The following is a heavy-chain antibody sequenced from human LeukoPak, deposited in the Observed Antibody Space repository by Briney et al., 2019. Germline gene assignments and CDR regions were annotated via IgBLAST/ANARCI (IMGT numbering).Heavy chain of an antibody. CDR1: GGSISSYY. J-gene: IGHJ4*02. V-gene: IGHV4-59*01. D-gene: IGHD5-18*01. CDR2: IYYSGST. Sequence: SETLSLTCTVSGGSISSYYWSWIRQPPGKGLEWIGYIYYSGSTNYNPSLKSRVTISVDTSKNQFSLKLSSVTAADTAVYYCARAGGYSYGSIFDYWGQGTLVTVSS. CDR3: ARAGGYSYGSIFDY.